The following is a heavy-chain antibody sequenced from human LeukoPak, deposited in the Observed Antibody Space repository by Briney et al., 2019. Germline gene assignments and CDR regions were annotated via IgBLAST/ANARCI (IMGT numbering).Heavy chain of an antibody. CDR1: GLSVRGSY. Sequence: GGSLRLSCEVSGLSVRGSYMSWVRQAPGKGLEWVSVICSGDRTYYADSVKGRFTISRDTSKNTLYLQMNNLRADDTAMYYCTRDLTGTTWSENDYWGQGTLVTISS. CDR2: ICSGDRT. V-gene: IGHV3-53*01. D-gene: IGHD6-13*01. J-gene: IGHJ4*02. CDR3: TRDLTGTTWSENDY.